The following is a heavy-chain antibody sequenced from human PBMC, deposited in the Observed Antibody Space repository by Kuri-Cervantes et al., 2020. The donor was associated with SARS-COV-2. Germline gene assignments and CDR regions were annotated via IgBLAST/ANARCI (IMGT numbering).Heavy chain of an antibody. V-gene: IGHV3-23*01. CDR2: ISGSGGST. CDR1: GFTFSSYA. J-gene: IGHJ3*02. CDR3: ARDFCGSTSCYTSYPGEAFDI. D-gene: IGHD2-2*02. Sequence: GESLKISCAASGFTFSSYAMSWVRQAPGKGLEWVSAISGSGGSTYYADSVKGRFTISRDNAKNTLYLQMNSLRAEDTAVYYCARDFCGSTSCYTSYPGEAFDIWGQGTMVTVSS.